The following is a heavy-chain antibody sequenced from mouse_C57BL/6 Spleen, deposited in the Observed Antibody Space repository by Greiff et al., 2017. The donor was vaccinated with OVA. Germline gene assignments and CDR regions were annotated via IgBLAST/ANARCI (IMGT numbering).Heavy chain of an antibody. CDR3: ARDTTPYFDV. D-gene: IGHD1-1*01. Sequence: QVQLQQSGAELVKPGASVKISCKASGYAFSSYWMNWVKQRPGKGLEWIGQIYPGDGDTNYNGKFKGKATLTADKSSSTAYMQLSSLTSEDAAVYFCARDTTPYFDVWGTGTTVTVAS. CDR2: IYPGDGDT. CDR1: GYAFSSYW. V-gene: IGHV1-80*01. J-gene: IGHJ1*03.